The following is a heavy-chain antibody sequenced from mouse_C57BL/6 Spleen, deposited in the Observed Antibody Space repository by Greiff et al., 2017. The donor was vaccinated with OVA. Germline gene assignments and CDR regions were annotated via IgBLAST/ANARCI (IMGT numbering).Heavy chain of an antibody. CDR3: AKANVLSTNYYAMDY. CDR1: GFSLTSYG. D-gene: IGHD1-1*01. J-gene: IGHJ4*01. CDR2: IWRGGST. Sequence: VMLVESGPGLVQPSQSLSITCTVSGFSLTSYGVHWVRQSPGKGLEWLGVIWRGGSTDYNAAFMSRLSITKDNSKSQVFFKMNRLQADDTAIYYGAKANVLSTNYYAMDYWGQGTSGTVSS. V-gene: IGHV2-5*01.